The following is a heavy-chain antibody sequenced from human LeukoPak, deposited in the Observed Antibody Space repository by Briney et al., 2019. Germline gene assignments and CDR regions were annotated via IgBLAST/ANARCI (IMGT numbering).Heavy chain of an antibody. CDR2: INSDGSST. CDR1: GFTFSSNA. V-gene: IGHV3-74*01. CDR3: AGPEVLN. Sequence: GGSLRLSCAASGFTFSSNAMSWVRQAPGKGLEWVSRINSDGSSTSYADSVKGRFTISRDNAKNTLYLQMNSLRAEDTAVYYCAGPEVLNWGQGTLVTVSS. J-gene: IGHJ4*02.